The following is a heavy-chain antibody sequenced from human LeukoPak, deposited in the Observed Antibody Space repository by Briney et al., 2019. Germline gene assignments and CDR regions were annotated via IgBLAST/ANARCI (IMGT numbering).Heavy chain of an antibody. CDR2: ISAYNGNT. V-gene: IGHV1-18*01. CDR3: ARDQTRGSGFTFDY. D-gene: IGHD3-22*01. J-gene: IGHJ4*02. Sequence: GASVKVSCKXSGYTFTSYGISWVRQAPGQGLEWMGWISAYNGNTNYSQKLQGRVTMTTDTSTSTAYMELRSLRSDDTAVYYCARDQTRGSGFTFDYWGQGTLVTVSS. CDR1: GYTFTSYG.